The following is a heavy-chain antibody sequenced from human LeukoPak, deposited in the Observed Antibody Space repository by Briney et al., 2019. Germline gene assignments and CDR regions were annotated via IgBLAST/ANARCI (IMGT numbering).Heavy chain of an antibody. D-gene: IGHD6-13*01. CDR3: ARLKQQLGWFDP. CDR1: GYSFTSYG. J-gene: IGHJ5*02. V-gene: IGHV1-18*04. CDR2: LSANNGNT. Sequence: ASVKVSCKASGYSFTSYGMNWVRQAPGQGLEWMGCLSANNGNTNYAQKLQGRVTMTTDTSTSTAYMEVRSLRSDDTAVYYCARLKQQLGWFDPWGQGTLVTVSS.